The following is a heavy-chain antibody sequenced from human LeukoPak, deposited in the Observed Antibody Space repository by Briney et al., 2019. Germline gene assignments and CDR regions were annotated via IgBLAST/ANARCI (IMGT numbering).Heavy chain of an antibody. V-gene: IGHV3-7*04. CDR2: VYQDGTEK. J-gene: IGHJ4*02. D-gene: IGHD3-16*01. CDR1: GFNFSGSQ. CDR3: VRGAWYFQY. Sequence: PGGSLRLSCGASGFNFSGSQMTWVRQAPGKGLEWVATVYQDGTEKHFLGSVEGRFTISRDNAKKSVYLQMSSLRPEDTAVYFCVRGAWYFQYWGQGTLVTVFS.